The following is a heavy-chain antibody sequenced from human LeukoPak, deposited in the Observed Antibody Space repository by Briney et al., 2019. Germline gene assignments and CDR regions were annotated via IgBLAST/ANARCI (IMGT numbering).Heavy chain of an antibody. CDR2: INHDGQRI. CDR1: GFIFGDYV. Sequence: GGSLRLSCAASGFIFGDYVMSWVRQAPGKGLEWISYINHDGQRIYYAESVRGRFTISRDNGKNSLYLRMNSLRDEDAALYYCARDYDWAFDFWGQGTPVTVSS. J-gene: IGHJ4*02. D-gene: IGHD3-9*01. CDR3: ARDYDWAFDF. V-gene: IGHV3-48*02.